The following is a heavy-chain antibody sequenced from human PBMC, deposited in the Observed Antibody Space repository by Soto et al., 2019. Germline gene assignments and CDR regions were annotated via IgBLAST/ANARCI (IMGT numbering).Heavy chain of an antibody. CDR3: ARGYASGIYYD. CDR2: ISSTSKNTI. CDR1: GFSFSSYS. J-gene: IGHJ4*02. V-gene: IGHV3-48*02. Sequence: EVQLVESGGGLVQPGGSLRLSCAASGFSFSSYSLTWVRQAPGKGLECVSYISSTSKNTIYYADSVKGRFTISRDNAQNSLYLQMNSLRDEDTPVYYCARGYASGIYYDWGQGTLVTVSS. D-gene: IGHD3-10*01.